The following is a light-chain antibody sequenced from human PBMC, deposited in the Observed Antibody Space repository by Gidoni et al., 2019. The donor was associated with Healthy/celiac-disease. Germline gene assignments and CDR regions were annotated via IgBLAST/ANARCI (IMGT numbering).Light chain of an antibody. V-gene: IGLV2-11*01. J-gene: IGLJ1*01. CDR1: SSDVGGYNY. Sequence: QSALTQPRSVSGSPGQSVTISCTGTSSDVGGYNYVSWYQQPPGKAPKLMIYDVSKRPSGVPDRFSGSKSGNTASLTISGLQAEDEADYYCCSYAGSYIFYVFGTGTKVTVL. CDR3: CSYAGSYIFYV. CDR2: DVS.